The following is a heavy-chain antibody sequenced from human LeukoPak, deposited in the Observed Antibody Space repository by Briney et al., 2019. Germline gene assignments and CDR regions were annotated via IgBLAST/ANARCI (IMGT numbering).Heavy chain of an antibody. D-gene: IGHD1-1*01. CDR1: SDSTY. CDR3: ARGAGTITNDAFDI. Sequence: SQTLSLTCTVSSDSTYWGWIRQPAGKGLEWIGRIHTTGSTNYNPTLNSRVTISLDTSNHQLSLKLSSVTAADTAVYYCARGAGTITNDAFDIWGQGTMVTVSS. V-gene: IGHV4-61*02. J-gene: IGHJ3*02. CDR2: IHTTGST.